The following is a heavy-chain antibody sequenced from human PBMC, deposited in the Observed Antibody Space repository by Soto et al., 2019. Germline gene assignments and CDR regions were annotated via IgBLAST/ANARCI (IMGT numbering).Heavy chain of an antibody. J-gene: IGHJ5*02. CDR3: ARERPDGARLDP. V-gene: IGHV4-30-4*01. D-gene: IGHD1-26*01. CDR1: GGSISSGVYY. Sequence: PSGTLSLTCTVSGGSISSGVYYWSWIRQPPGKGLEWIGYIYYSGSTYYNPSLKSRVTISVDTSKNQFSLKLSSVTAADTAVYYCARERPDGARLDPRGQGTSVTVSS. CDR2: IYYSGST.